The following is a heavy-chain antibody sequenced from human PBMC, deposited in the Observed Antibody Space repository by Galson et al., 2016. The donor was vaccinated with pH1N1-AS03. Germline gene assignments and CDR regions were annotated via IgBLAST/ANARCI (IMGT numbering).Heavy chain of an antibody. V-gene: IGHV4-59*08. J-gene: IGHJ6*02. CDR1: GGSMNDFY. CDR3: ARQGGYSSSWYV. CDR2: IFCTGNT. Sequence: ETLSLTCTVSGGSMNDFYWNWIRQPPGKGLEWIGYIFCTGNTKYNPSLKSRLTISVDTSRSQFSLRLSSVTAADTAVYYCARQGGYSSSWYVWGQGTTVTVSS. D-gene: IGHD6-13*01.